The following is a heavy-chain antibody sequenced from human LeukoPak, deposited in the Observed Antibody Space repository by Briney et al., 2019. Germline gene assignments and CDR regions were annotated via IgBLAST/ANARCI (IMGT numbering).Heavy chain of an antibody. V-gene: IGHV1-2*02. CDR2: INPNSGGT. J-gene: IGHJ4*02. CDR3: ASYYYDSSGFVH. D-gene: IGHD3-22*01. CDR1: GYTFTGYY. Sequence: ASVKVSCKASGYTFTGYYMHWVRQAPGQGLEWMGWINPNSGGTDYSQKFQGRVTMTRDTSISTAYMELSRLRSDDTAVYYCASYYYDSSGFVHWGQGTLVTVSS.